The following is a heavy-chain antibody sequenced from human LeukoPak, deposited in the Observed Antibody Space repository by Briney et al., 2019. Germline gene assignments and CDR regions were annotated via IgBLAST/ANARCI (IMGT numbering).Heavy chain of an antibody. V-gene: IGHV4-31*03. CDR2: IYYGGST. CDR3: ARDGRNWGKRGQWNWFDP. J-gene: IGHJ5*02. CDR1: GGSISSGGYY. Sequence: SETLSLTCTVSGGSISSGGYYWSWIRQHPGKGLEWIGYIYYGGSTYYNPSLKSRVTISVDTSKNQFSLKLSSVTAADTAVYYCARDGRNWGKRGQWNWFDPWGQGTLVTLSS. D-gene: IGHD7-27*01.